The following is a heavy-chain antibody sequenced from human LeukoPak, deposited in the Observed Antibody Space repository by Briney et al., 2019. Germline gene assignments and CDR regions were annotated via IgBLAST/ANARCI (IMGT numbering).Heavy chain of an antibody. Sequence: TLSLTCGVSGGSISSSNWWSWVRQPPGKGLEWVAVISYDGSNKYYADSVKGRFTISRDNSQNTLFLQMNSLRVEDTAVYYCARIWGSTSTLDYWGQGTLVTVSS. J-gene: IGHJ4*02. V-gene: IGHV3-30-3*01. D-gene: IGHD2/OR15-2a*01. CDR3: ARIWGSTSTLDY. CDR1: GGSISSSN. CDR2: ISYDGSNK.